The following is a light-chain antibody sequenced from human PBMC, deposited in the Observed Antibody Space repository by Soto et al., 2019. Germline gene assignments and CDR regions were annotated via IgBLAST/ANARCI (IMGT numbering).Light chain of an antibody. CDR1: SSNIGSNA. Sequence: QSVLTQPPSASGTPGQRVTISCSGSSSNIGSNAVNWYQQLPGTAPKLLIYRHNQRPSGVPDRFSGYKSGTSASLAISGLQSEDEGDSYIATWDDSLNGWLFGGGTKLTVL. V-gene: IGLV1-44*01. CDR3: ATWDDSLNGWL. J-gene: IGLJ2*01. CDR2: RHN.